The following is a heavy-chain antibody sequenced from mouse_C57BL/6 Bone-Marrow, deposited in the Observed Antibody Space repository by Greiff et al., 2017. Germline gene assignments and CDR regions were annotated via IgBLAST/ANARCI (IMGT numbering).Heavy chain of an antibody. J-gene: IGHJ1*03. CDR2: ISSGSSTI. CDR3: ARDYYGSSYVGNWYFDV. V-gene: IGHV5-17*01. Sequence: EVQGVESGGGLVKPGGSLKLSCAASGFTFSDYGMHWVRQAPEKGLEWVAYISSGSSTIYYADTVKGRFTISRDNAKNPLFLQMTSLRSEDTAMYYCARDYYGSSYVGNWYFDVWGTGTTVTVSS. CDR1: GFTFSDYG. D-gene: IGHD1-1*01.